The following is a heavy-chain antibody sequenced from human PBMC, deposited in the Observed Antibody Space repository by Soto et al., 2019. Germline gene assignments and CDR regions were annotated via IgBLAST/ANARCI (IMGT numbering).Heavy chain of an antibody. Sequence: GGSLRLSCAASGFTFSTYWRIWVRQAPGKGLDWVANIKQDGSENYYADFAKGRFTVSSDNAKNSLFLQMNSLRAEDTAVYYCATCRFGELGDGMDVWGQGTTVTVSS. J-gene: IGHJ6*02. CDR2: IKQDGSEN. V-gene: IGHV3-7*05. D-gene: IGHD3-10*01. CDR3: ATCRFGELGDGMDV. CDR1: GFTFSTYW.